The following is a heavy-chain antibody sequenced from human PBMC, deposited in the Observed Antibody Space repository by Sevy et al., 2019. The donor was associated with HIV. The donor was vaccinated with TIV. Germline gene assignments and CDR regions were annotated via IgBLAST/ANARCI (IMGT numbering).Heavy chain of an antibody. CDR1: GFTFSDYG. J-gene: IGHJ4*02. D-gene: IGHD1-7*01. CDR3: GREERSGTTTSFDY. V-gene: IGHV3-33*01. CDR2: IWSDGSNK. Sequence: GGSLRLSCAASGFTFSDYGMHWVRQAPGKGLEWVAVIWSDGSNKYYGDSGKWRFTISRDSSKNTPFLQMNSLRVDDTAVYYCGREERSGTTTSFDYWGQGALVTVSS.